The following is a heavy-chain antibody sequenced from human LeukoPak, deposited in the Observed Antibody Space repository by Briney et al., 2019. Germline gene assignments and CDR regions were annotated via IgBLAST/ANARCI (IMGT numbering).Heavy chain of an antibody. CDR3: ARVRDSSGYYLGAFDV. Sequence: SETLSLTCTVSNGSFSSNYWSWIRQPAGKGLEWIGRIYNTGSTNYNPSLKSRVTMSVDTSKNQFSLRLSSVTAADTAIYYCARVRDSSGYYLGAFDVWGQGTMVTVSS. D-gene: IGHD3-22*01. CDR2: IYNTGST. J-gene: IGHJ3*01. V-gene: IGHV4-4*07. CDR1: NGSFSSNY.